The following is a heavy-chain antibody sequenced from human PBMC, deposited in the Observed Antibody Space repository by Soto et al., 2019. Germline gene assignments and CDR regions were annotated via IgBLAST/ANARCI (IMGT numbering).Heavy chain of an antibody. CDR3: ARGGSGLIDY. Sequence: EVQLVESGGGLVQPGGSLRLTCAASRFTFSSYSMNWVRQAPGEGLEWVSYISSSSSTIYYADSVKGRFTISRDYAKNSLFLQMNRLRDEDTAVYYCARGGSGLIDYWGQGTLVTVSS. J-gene: IGHJ4*02. CDR2: ISSSSSTI. V-gene: IGHV3-48*02. CDR1: RFTFSSYS. D-gene: IGHD3-16*01.